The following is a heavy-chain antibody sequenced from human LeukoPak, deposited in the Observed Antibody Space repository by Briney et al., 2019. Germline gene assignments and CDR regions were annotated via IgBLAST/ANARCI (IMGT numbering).Heavy chain of an antibody. Sequence: GRSLRLSCAASGFTFSSYGMHWVRQAPGKGLEWVAVISYDGSNKYYADSVKGRFTISRDNSKNTLYLQMNSLRAEDTAVYYCAKAPTTAYYYASSGYSNWGQGTLVTVSS. D-gene: IGHD3-22*01. CDR1: GFTFSSYG. CDR2: ISYDGSNK. CDR3: AKAPTTAYYYASSGYSN. V-gene: IGHV3-30*18. J-gene: IGHJ4*02.